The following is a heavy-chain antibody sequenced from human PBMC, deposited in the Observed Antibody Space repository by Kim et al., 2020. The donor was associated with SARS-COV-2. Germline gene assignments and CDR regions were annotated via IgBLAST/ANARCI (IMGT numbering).Heavy chain of an antibody. J-gene: IGHJ4*02. CDR3: AHTQAAAGYDY. CDR1: GFSLNTIRVG. CDR2: IYWDDDK. D-gene: IGHD6-13*01. Sequence: SGPTLVNPTQTLTLTCTFSGFSLNTIRVGVGWVRQPPGKALEWLGIIYWDDDKRYSPSLKSRVSITKDTSKNQVVLTMTNMDPVDTATYYCAHTQAAAGYDYWGQGTLVTVSS. V-gene: IGHV2-5*02.